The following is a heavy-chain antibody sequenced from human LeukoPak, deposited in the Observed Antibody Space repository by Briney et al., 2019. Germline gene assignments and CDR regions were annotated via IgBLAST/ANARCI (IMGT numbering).Heavy chain of an antibody. CDR1: GYTFTSYG. CDR2: INPSGGST. D-gene: IGHD3-10*01. CDR3: ARAWSFDTRFDP. V-gene: IGHV1-46*01. Sequence: ASVKVSCKASGYTFTSYGISWVRQAPGQGLEWMGIINPSGGSTSYAQKFQGRVTMTRDMSTSTVYMELSSLRSEDTAVYYCARAWSFDTRFDPWGQGTLVTVSS. J-gene: IGHJ5*02.